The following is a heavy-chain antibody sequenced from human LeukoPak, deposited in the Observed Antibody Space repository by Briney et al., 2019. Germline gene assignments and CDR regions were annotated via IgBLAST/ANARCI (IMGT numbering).Heavy chain of an antibody. D-gene: IGHD4-23*01. V-gene: IGHV1-18*01. CDR2: ISAYNGNT. CDR3: ARDPVSGNPDYYYYMDV. J-gene: IGHJ6*03. Sequence: ASVKVSCKASGYTFTSYGISWVRQAPGQGLEWMGWISAYNGNTNYAQKLQGRVTMTTDISTSTAYMELRSLRSDDTAVYYCARDPVSGNPDYYYYMDVWGKGTTVTVSS. CDR1: GYTFTSYG.